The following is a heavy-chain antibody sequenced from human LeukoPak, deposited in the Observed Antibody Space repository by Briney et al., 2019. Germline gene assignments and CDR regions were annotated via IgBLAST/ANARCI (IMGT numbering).Heavy chain of an antibody. D-gene: IGHD1-26*01. CDR2: IYYSGST. CDR3: ARASGNYYKYPIDC. J-gene: IGHJ4*02. Sequence: SETLSLTCTVSGGSISSSSYYWGWIRQPPGKGLEWIGSIYYSGSTYYNPSLKSRVTISVDTSKNQFSLKLSSVTAADTAVYYCARASGNYYKYPIDCWGQGTLVTVSS. V-gene: IGHV4-39*07. CDR1: GGSISSSSYY.